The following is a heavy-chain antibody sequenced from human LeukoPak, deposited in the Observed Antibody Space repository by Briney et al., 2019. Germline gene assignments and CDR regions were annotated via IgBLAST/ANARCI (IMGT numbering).Heavy chain of an antibody. D-gene: IGHD3-22*01. V-gene: IGHV1-3*01. Sequence: ASVKVSCNASGYTFTSYAMQWVRQAPGQGREWMGWINGGNGNTKYSQKSQGRVTITRDTSASTAHMELSSPRSEDTAVYYCAREVVPYYYDSSGLPGAFDIWSQGTMVTVSS. CDR2: INGGNGNT. CDR3: AREVVPYYYDSSGLPGAFDI. CDR1: GYTFTSYA. J-gene: IGHJ3*02.